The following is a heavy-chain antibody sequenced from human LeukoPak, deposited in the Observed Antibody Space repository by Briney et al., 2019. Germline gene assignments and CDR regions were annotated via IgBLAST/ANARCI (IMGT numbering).Heavy chain of an antibody. J-gene: IGHJ4*02. CDR2: ISGSGGDT. V-gene: IGHV3-23*01. D-gene: IGHD6-19*01. CDR3: ANSPWGIAVAGSADY. CDR1: GFTFSTYV. Sequence: GGSLRLSCAASGFTFSTYVMIWVRQAPAKGLEWVSAISGSGGDTYYADSVKGRFTISGDDSKNTLYLQMNSLRAEDTAVYYCANSPWGIAVAGSADYWGQGTLVTVSS.